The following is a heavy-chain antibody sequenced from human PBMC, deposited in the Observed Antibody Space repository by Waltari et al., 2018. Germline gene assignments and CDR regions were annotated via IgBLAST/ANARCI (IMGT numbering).Heavy chain of an antibody. V-gene: IGHV3-30*18. CDR1: GFTFSSYG. CDR2: ISYDGSNK. D-gene: IGHD1-26*01. J-gene: IGHJ4*02. Sequence: QVQLVESGVGVVQPGRSLRLSCAASGFTFSSYGMHWVRQAPGKGLEWVAVISYDGSNKYYADSVKGRFTISRDNSKNTLYLQMNSLRAEDTAVYYCAKDGGSYYDYWGQGTLVTVSS. CDR3: AKDGGSYYDY.